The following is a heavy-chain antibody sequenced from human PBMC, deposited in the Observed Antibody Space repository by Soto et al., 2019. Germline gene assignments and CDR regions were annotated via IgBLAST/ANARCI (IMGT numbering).Heavy chain of an antibody. Sequence: SETLSHSCGVSGGSIRSSAWWSWVRQPPGKGLEWIGEIYHSGSTNYNPSLKSRVTISVDKSKNQFSLKLNSVTAADTAVYYCARVSGSYYYGMDVWGQGTTVT. V-gene: IGHV4-4*02. J-gene: IGHJ6*02. CDR2: IYHSGST. CDR1: GGSIRSSAW. CDR3: ARVSGSYYYGMDV.